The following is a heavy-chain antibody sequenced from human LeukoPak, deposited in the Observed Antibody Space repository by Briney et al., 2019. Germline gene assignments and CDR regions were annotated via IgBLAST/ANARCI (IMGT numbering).Heavy chain of an antibody. CDR2: IKSKTDGGTT. J-gene: IGHJ4*02. CDR1: GFTFSNAW. CDR3: ARGNQRVLDY. D-gene: IGHD1-1*01. V-gene: IGHV3-15*05. Sequence: GGSLRLSCAASGFTFSNAWMSWVRQAPGKGLEWVGRIKSKTDGGTTDYAAPVKGRFTISRDDSKNTLYLQMNSLRAEDGAMYYCARGNQRVLDYWGQGTLVTVSS.